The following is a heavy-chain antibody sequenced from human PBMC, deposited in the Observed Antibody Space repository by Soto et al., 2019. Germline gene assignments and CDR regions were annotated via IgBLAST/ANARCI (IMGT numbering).Heavy chain of an antibody. CDR1: GGSISSYY. CDR3: ARVQMVYAIRGYYYGMDV. CDR2: IYYSGST. V-gene: IGHV4-59*01. J-gene: IGHJ6*02. Sequence: SETLSLTCTVSGGSISSYYWSWIRQPPGKGLEWMGYIYYSGSTNYNPSLKSRVTISVDTSKNQFSLKLSSVTAADTAVYYCARVQMVYAIRGYYYGMDVWGQGTTVTVSS. D-gene: IGHD2-8*01.